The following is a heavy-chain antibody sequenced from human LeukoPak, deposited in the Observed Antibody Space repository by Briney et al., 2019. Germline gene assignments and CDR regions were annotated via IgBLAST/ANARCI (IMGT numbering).Heavy chain of an antibody. Sequence: PSETLSLTCTVSGGSISSYYWSWIRQPAGKGLEWIGRIYTSGSTNYNPSLKSRVTMSVDTSKNQFSLKLSSVTAADTAVYYCARSRNYYGSADASDIWGQGTMVTVSS. CDR3: ARSRNYYGSADASDI. J-gene: IGHJ3*02. CDR1: GGSISSYY. D-gene: IGHD3-10*01. V-gene: IGHV4-4*07. CDR2: IYTSGST.